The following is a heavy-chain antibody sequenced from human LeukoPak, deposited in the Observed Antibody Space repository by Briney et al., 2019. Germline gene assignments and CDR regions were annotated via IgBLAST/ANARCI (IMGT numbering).Heavy chain of an antibody. CDR3: ARRLRLKNPGGDAFDI. Sequence: SETLSLTCTVSGGSISSYYWSWIRQPPGKGLEWIGYIYYSGSTNYNPSLKSRVTISVDTSKTQFPLKLDSVTAADTAVYYCARRLRLKNPGGDAFDIWGQGTVVTVSS. CDR2: IYYSGST. D-gene: IGHD2/OR15-2a*01. V-gene: IGHV4-59*08. CDR1: GGSISSYY. J-gene: IGHJ3*02.